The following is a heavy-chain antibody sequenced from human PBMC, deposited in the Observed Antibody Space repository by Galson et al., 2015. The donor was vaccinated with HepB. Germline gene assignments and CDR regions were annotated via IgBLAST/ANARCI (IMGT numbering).Heavy chain of an antibody. D-gene: IGHD3-22*01. CDR1: GFNFGDYY. CDR2: ISSSGKTS. J-gene: IGHJ4*02. V-gene: IGHV3-11*01. CDR3: ARLKISYFENNGYHFDY. Sequence: SLRLSCAASGFNFGDYYMSWIRQAPGKGPEWVSYISSSGKTSYYADSVKGRFTIPRDNTKNSLYVQMDSLRAEDTAVYFCARLKISYFENNGYHFDYWGQGALVTVSS.